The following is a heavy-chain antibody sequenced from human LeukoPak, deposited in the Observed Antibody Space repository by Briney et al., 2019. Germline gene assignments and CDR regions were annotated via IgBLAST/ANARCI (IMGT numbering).Heavy chain of an antibody. V-gene: IGHV1-18*01. CDR2: ISAYNGNT. Sequence: ASVKVSCKASGYMFTRNGISWVRQAPGQGLEWMGWISAYNGNTKYAQKFQGRATMTADTSTSTAYMELRSLRSDDTAVYYCARDLTHRRNYDNSGYQIVPAFWGQGTLVTVSS. CDR1: GYMFTRNG. CDR3: ARDLTHRRNYDNSGYQIVPAF. D-gene: IGHD3-22*01. J-gene: IGHJ4*02.